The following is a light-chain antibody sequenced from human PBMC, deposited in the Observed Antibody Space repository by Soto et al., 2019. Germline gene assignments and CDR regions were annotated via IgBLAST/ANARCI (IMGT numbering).Light chain of an antibody. J-gene: IGKJ2*01. CDR2: KAS. CDR3: QQYNSYSYT. Sequence: NKITESASTLSASVGDRVTITCRASQSISSWLAWYQQKPGKAPKLLIYKASSLESGVPSRFSGSGSGTEFTLTISSLQPDDFATYYCQQYNSYSYTFGQGTKVDIK. CDR1: QSISSW. V-gene: IGKV1-5*03.